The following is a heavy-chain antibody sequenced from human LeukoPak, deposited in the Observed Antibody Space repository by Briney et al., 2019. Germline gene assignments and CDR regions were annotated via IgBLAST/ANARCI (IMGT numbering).Heavy chain of an antibody. V-gene: IGHV4-59*01. Sequence: SETLSLTCTVSGGSISSYYWSWIRQPPGKGLEWIGYIYYSGSTNYNPSLESRVTISVDTSKNQFSLKLSSVTAADTAVYYCARELVNYGSGSYFDYWGQGTLVTVSS. CDR1: GGSISSYY. J-gene: IGHJ4*02. CDR2: IYYSGST. CDR3: ARELVNYGSGSYFDY. D-gene: IGHD3-10*01.